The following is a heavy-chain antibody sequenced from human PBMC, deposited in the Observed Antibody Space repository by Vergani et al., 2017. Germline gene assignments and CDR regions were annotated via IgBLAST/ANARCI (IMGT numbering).Heavy chain of an antibody. Sequence: EVQLLESGGGLVQPGGSLRLSCAASGFTFSSYAMSWVRQAPGKGLEWVSAISGSGGSTYYAASVKGRFTISRDNSKNTLYLQMNSLRAEDTAVYYCAKDLGTAMATYNWFDPWGQGTLVTVSS. D-gene: IGHD5-18*01. CDR3: AKDLGTAMATYNWFDP. CDR2: ISGSGGST. J-gene: IGHJ5*02. CDR1: GFTFSSYA. V-gene: IGHV3-23*01.